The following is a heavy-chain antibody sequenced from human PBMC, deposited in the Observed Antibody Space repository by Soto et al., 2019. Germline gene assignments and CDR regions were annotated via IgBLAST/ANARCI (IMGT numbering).Heavy chain of an antibody. CDR2: ISAYNGNT. CDR1: GYTFTSYG. Sequence: GASVKVSCKASGYTFTSYGISWVRQAPGQGLEWMGWISAYNGNTNYAQKLQGRVTMTTDTSTSTAYMELRSLRTDDTAVYYCARLSYYDSSGYLVYWGQGTLVTVSS. D-gene: IGHD3-22*01. CDR3: ARLSYYDSSGYLVY. V-gene: IGHV1-18*01. J-gene: IGHJ4*02.